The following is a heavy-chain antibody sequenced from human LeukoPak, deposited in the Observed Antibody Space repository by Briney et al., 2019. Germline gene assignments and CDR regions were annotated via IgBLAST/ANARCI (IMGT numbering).Heavy chain of an antibody. D-gene: IGHD3-22*01. CDR3: ARWEYYYDSSGYLDY. CDR2: ISGSGGST. J-gene: IGHJ4*02. CDR1: GFTFSSYA. V-gene: IGHV3-23*01. Sequence: PGGSLRPSCAASGFTFSSYAMSWVRQAPGKGLEWVSAISGSGGSTYYADSVKGRFTISRDNAKNSLYLQMNSLRAEDTAVYYCARWEYYYDSSGYLDYWGQGTLVTVSS.